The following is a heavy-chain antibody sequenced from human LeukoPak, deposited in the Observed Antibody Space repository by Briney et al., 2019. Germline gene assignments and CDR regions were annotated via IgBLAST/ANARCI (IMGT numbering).Heavy chain of an antibody. V-gene: IGHV4-61*01. CDR2: IYYSGST. CDR3: ARDRVGGGIGHWFDP. D-gene: IGHD3-16*01. J-gene: IGHJ5*02. CDR1: GGSVSSGSYY. Sequence: SETLSLTCTVSGGSVSSGSYYWSWIRQPPGKGLVWIGYIYYSGSTNYNPSLKSRVTISVDTSKNQFSLKLSSVTAADTAVYYCARDRVGGGIGHWFDPWGQGTLVTVSS.